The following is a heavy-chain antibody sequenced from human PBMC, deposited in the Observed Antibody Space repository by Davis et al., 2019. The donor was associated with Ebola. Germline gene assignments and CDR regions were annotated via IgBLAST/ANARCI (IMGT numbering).Heavy chain of an antibody. CDR2: IKQDGSEK. CDR3: AKDDYLQRWGGFDI. CDR1: GFTFSSYW. V-gene: IGHV3-7*01. Sequence: PGGSLRLSCAASGFTFSSYWMSWVRQAPGKGLEWVANIKQDGSEKYYVDSVKGRFTISRDNAKNSLYLQMNSLRAEDTALYYCAKDDYLQRWGGFDIWGQGTMVTVSS. D-gene: IGHD3-16*01. J-gene: IGHJ3*02.